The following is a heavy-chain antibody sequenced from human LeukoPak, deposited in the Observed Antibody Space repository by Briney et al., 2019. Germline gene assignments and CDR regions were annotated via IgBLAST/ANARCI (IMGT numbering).Heavy chain of an antibody. J-gene: IGHJ4*02. V-gene: IGHV4-61*02. CDR3: ARARTYSSLLEWFDY. D-gene: IGHD3-3*01. Sequence: PSQTLSLTCTVSGGSISSGSYYWGWIRQPAGKGLEWIGRIYTSGSTNYNPSLKSRVTISVDTSKNQSSLKLSSVAAADTAVYYCARARTYSSLLEWFDYWGQGTLVTVSS. CDR1: GGSISSGSYY. CDR2: IYTSGST.